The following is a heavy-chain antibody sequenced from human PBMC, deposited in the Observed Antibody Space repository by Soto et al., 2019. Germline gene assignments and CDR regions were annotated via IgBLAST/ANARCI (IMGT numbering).Heavy chain of an antibody. CDR3: ARERYYYDSSGYLGVYYYYGMDV. V-gene: IGHV1-46*01. CDR2: INPSGGST. J-gene: IGHJ6*02. Sequence: ASVKVSCKASGYTFTSYYMHWVRQAPGQGLEWMGIINPSGGSTSYAQKFQGRVTMTRDTSTSTVYMELSSLRSEDTAVYYCARERYYYDSSGYLGVYYYYGMDVWGQGTTVTAP. D-gene: IGHD3-22*01. CDR1: GYTFTSYY.